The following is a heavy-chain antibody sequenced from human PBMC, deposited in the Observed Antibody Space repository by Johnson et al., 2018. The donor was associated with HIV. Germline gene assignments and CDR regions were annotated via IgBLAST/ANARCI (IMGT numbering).Heavy chain of an antibody. CDR3: ARDLTYYNFWSGYWGDAFDI. J-gene: IGHJ3*02. CDR2: TGSGGST. V-gene: IGHV3-53*01. D-gene: IGHD3-3*01. Sequence: VQLVESGGGLIQPGGSLRLSCAASGFTVSSNYMSWVRQAPGKGLEWVSSITGSGGSTYYADSVKGRFTISRDNSKNTLYLQMNSLSTEDTAVYYCARDLTYYNFWSGYWGDAFDIWGQGTMVTVSS. CDR1: GFTVSSNY.